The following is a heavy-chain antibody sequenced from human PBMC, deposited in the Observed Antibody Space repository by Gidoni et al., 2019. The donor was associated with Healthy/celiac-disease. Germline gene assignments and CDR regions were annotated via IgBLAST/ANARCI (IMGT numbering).Heavy chain of an antibody. J-gene: IGHJ4*02. V-gene: IGHV3-15*01. CDR1: GFTFSNAW. Sequence: EVQLVESGGGLVKPGGSLRLSCAASGFTFSNAWMSWVRQAPGKGLEWVGRIKSKTDGGTTDYAAPVKGRFTISRDDSKNTLYLQMNSLKTEDTAVYYCTTDNTGEYEYYDSSGYGHYWGQGTLVTVSS. CDR2: IKSKTDGGTT. D-gene: IGHD3-22*01. CDR3: TTDNTGEYEYYDSSGYGHY.